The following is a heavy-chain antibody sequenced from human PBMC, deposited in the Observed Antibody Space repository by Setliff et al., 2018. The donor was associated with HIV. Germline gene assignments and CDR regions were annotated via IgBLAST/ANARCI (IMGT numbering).Heavy chain of an antibody. CDR3: AREKGQKNWNYGPYFNYMDV. Sequence: SETLSLTCTVSGGSINSGSYYWSWIRQPAGKGLEWIGHIYTSGSTNYNPSLKSRVTISVDTSKNQFSLKLSSVTAADTAVYYCAREKGQKNWNYGPYFNYMDVWGKGTTVTVSS. V-gene: IGHV4-61*09. D-gene: IGHD1-7*01. J-gene: IGHJ6*03. CDR1: GGSINSGSYY. CDR2: IYTSGST.